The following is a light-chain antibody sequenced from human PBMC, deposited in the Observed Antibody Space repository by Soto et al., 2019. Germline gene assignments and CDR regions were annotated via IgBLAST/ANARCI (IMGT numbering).Light chain of an antibody. CDR3: QSYDNSRRGHVV. Sequence: QSVLTQPPSVSGAPGQRVTISCTGSSSNIGALYDVNWYQQLPVTAPKLLIYDNNNRPSGVPDRFSGSKSGTSASLSITGLQAEDEADYYCQSYDNSRRGHVVFGGGTKVTAL. CDR1: SSNIGALYD. CDR2: DNN. J-gene: IGLJ2*01. V-gene: IGLV1-40*01.